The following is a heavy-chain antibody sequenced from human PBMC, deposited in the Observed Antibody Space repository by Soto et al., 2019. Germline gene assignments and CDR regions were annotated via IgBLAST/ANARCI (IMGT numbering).Heavy chain of an antibody. V-gene: IGHV1-24*01. Sequence: GASVKVSCKVSGYTLTELSMHWVRQAPGKRLEWMGGFDPEDGETIYAQKFQGRVTMTEDTSTDTAYMELSSLRSEDTAVYYCATVVTTAGTYYFDYWGQGTLVTVSS. CDR1: GYTLTELS. CDR3: ATVVTTAGTYYFDY. D-gene: IGHD3-22*01. CDR2: FDPEDGET. J-gene: IGHJ4*02.